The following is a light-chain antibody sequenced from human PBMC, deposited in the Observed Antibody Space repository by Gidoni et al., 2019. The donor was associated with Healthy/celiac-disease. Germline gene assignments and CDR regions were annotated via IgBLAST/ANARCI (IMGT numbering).Light chain of an antibody. CDR3: QQYGSSLYT. J-gene: IGKJ2*01. V-gene: IGKV3-20*01. Sequence: PGTLSLSPGERATLSCRASQCVSSSYLAWYQQKPGQAPRLLIYGASSRATGIPDRFSGSGSGTDFTLTSSRLEPDDFAVYYCQQYGSSLYTFGQGTKLEIK. CDR2: GAS. CDR1: QCVSSSY.